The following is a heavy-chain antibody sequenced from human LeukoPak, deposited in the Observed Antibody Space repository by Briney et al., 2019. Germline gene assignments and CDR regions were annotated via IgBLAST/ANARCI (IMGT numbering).Heavy chain of an antibody. CDR2: IKQDGSEK. CDR1: GFTFSSYW. CDR3: AKAEGYCSGAWCFRWFDW. D-gene: IGHD2-15*01. Sequence: GGSLRLSCAASGFTFSSYWMSWVRQAPGKGLEWVSNIKQDGSEKYYVDSVKGRFTISRDNAKNSLYLQMNSLRAEDTAVYYCAKAEGYCSGAWCFRWFDWWGQGTLVTVSS. V-gene: IGHV3-7*01. J-gene: IGHJ4*02.